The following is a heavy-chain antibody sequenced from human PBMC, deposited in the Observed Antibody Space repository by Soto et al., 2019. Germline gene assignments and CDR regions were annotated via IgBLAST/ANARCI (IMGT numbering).Heavy chain of an antibody. V-gene: IGHV3-23*01. Sequence: LRLSCAASGFTFSDYYMSWVRQAPGKGLEWVSAISGSGGSTYYADSVKGRFTISRDNSKNTLYLQMNSLRAEDTAVYYCAKLENWNGLGDFDYWGQGTLVTVSS. CDR1: GFTFSDYY. D-gene: IGHD1-1*01. CDR3: AKLENWNGLGDFDY. J-gene: IGHJ4*02. CDR2: ISGSGGST.